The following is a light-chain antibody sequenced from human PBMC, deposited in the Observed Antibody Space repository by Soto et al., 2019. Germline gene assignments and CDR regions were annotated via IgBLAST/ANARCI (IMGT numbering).Light chain of an antibody. CDR3: AAWDDSLSAVL. CDR1: SSNIGSNY. J-gene: IGLJ2*01. CDR2: RNN. Sequence: QAVVTQPPSASGTPGQRVTISFSGSSSNIGSNYVYWYQQLPGTAPKVLIYRNNQRPSGVPDRFSGSTSGTSASLAISGLRSEDEADYYCAAWDDSLSAVLFGEGTKLTVL. V-gene: IGLV1-47*01.